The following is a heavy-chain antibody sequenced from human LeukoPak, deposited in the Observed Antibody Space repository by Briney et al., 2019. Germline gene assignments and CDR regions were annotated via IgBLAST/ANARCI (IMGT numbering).Heavy chain of an antibody. CDR2: INPNSGGT. V-gene: IGHV1-2*02. Sequence: ASVKVSCTASGYTFTGYYMHWVRQAPGQGLEWMGWINPNSGGTNYAQKFQGRVTMTRDTSISTAYMELSRLRSDDTAVYYCAREHAAVIVGATSDYWGQGTLVTVSS. CDR3: AREHAAVIVGATSDY. CDR1: GYTFTGYY. J-gene: IGHJ4*02. D-gene: IGHD1-26*01.